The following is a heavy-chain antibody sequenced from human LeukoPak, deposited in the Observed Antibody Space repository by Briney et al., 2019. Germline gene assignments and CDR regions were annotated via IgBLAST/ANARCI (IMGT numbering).Heavy chain of an antibody. V-gene: IGHV3-9*01. Sequence: PGGSLRLSCAVSGFTFDDYAMHWVRQAPGKGLEWVSGISWNSGSIGYADSVKGRFTISRDNAKNSLYLQMNSLRAEDTALYYCAKDMTGTTYRLFDYWGQGTLVTVSS. CDR3: AKDMTGTTYRLFDY. CDR1: GFTFDDYA. D-gene: IGHD1-7*01. J-gene: IGHJ4*02. CDR2: ISWNSGSI.